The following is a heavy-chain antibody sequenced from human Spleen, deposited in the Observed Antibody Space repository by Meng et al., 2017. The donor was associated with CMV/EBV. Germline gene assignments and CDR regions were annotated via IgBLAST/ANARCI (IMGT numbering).Heavy chain of an antibody. V-gene: IGHV3-48*03. CDR3: ARDRYCSSTSCYSYYYYGMDV. J-gene: IGHJ6*02. Sequence: GESLKISCAASGFTFSSYEMNWVRQAPGKGLEWVSYISSSGSTIYYADSVKGRFTISRDNAKNSLYLQMNSLRAEDTAVYYCARDRYCSSTSCYSYYYYGMDVWGQGTTVTVSS. CDR1: GFTFSSYE. CDR2: ISSSGSTI. D-gene: IGHD2-2*01.